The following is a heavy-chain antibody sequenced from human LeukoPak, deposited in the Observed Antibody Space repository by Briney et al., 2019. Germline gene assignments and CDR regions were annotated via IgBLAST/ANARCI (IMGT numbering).Heavy chain of an antibody. CDR2: IYYSGST. D-gene: IGHD5-18*01. CDR3: ARLNTAMGYYYGMDV. CDR1: GGSISSYY. Sequence: SETLSLTCTVSGGSISSYYWSWIRQPPGKGLEWIGYIYYSGSTNYNPSLKSRVTISVDTSKNQFSLKLSSVTAADTAVYCCARLNTAMGYYYGMDVWGQGTTVTVSS. V-gene: IGHV4-59*08. J-gene: IGHJ6*02.